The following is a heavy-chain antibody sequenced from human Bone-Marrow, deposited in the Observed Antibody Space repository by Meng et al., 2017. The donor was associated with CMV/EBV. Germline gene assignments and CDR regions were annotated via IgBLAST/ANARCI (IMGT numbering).Heavy chain of an antibody. CDR2: IKQDGSEK. D-gene: IGHD2-2*01. CDR3: AREGAGYCSSTSCYVTYYYYGMAV. CDR1: GFTFSSYW. J-gene: IGHJ6*01. V-gene: IGHV3-7*01. Sequence: GGSLRLSCAASGFTFSSYWMSWVRQAPGKGLEWVANIKQDGSEKYYVDSVKGRFTISRDNAKNSLYLQMNSLRAEDTAVYYCAREGAGYCSSTSCYVTYYYYGMAVWGQGTTVTGYS.